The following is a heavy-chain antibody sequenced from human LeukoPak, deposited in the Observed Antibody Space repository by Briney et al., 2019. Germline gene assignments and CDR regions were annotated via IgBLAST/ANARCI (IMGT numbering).Heavy chain of an antibody. CDR3: ARETYYYGVDY. J-gene: IGHJ4*02. CDR1: GFTFSSYA. V-gene: IGHV3-30*14. Sequence: GGSLRLSCAASGFTFSSYAMHWVRQAPGKGLEWVAVISYDGSNKYYADSVKGRFTISRDNSKTTLYLQMNSLRAEDTAVYYCARETYYYGVDYWGQGTLVTVSS. CDR2: ISYDGSNK. D-gene: IGHD3-10*01.